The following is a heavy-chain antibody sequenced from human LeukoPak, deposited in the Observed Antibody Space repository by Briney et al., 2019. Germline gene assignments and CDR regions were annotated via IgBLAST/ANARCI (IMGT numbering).Heavy chain of an antibody. CDR1: GFTFSSYA. CDR2: ISGSGGST. D-gene: IGHD6-25*01. J-gene: IGHJ6*03. Sequence: GGSLRLSCAASGFTFSSYAMSWVRQAPGKGLEWVSAISGSGGSTYYADSVKGRFTISRDNSKNTLFLQMNSLRAEDTAVYYCARDHKERLQPLYYYYYYYMGVWGKGTTVTVSS. CDR3: ARDHKERLQPLYYYYYYYMGV. V-gene: IGHV3-23*01.